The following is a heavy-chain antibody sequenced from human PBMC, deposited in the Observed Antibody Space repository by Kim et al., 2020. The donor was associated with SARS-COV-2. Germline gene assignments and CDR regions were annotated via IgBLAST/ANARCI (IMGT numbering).Heavy chain of an antibody. J-gene: IGHJ4*02. CDR2: IGNGGSNP. V-gene: IGHV3-23*01. CDR1: GFIFSGFG. D-gene: IGHD3-3*01. CDR3: PKSLYNDGNFDH. Sequence: GGSRRLSCAASGFIFSGFGMSWVRQAPGKGLQWVSTIGNGGSNPYYADSAKGRFTISRDNSKTTLYLQMNSLRAEDTAVYFSPKSLYNDGNFDHWGQGIL.